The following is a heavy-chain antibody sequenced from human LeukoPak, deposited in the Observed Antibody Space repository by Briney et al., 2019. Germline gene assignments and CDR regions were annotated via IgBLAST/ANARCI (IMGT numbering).Heavy chain of an antibody. CDR2: IGTAGDT. CDR1: GFTFSSYD. D-gene: IGHD1-26*01. V-gene: IGHV3-13*04. J-gene: IGHJ3*02. CDR3: ARLREAAFDI. Sequence: PGGSLRLSCAASGFTFSSYDFHWVRQPIGKGLEWVSAIGTAGDTYYPGSVKGRFTMSRENAKNPLYLQMNSLRAGDTAVYYCARLREAAFDIWGRGTMVTVSS.